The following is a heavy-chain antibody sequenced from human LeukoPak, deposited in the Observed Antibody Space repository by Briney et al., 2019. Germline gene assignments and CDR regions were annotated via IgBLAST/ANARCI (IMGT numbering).Heavy chain of an antibody. V-gene: IGHV4-34*01. Sequence: KPSETLSLTCAVYGGSFSGYYWSWIRQPPGKGLEWIGEINHSGSTNYNPSLKSRVTISVDTSKNQFSLKLSSVTAADTAVYYCARRTNYYDSSGYYPYYFDYWGQGTLVTVSS. CDR3: ARRTNYYDSSGYYPYYFDY. CDR1: GGSFSGYY. J-gene: IGHJ4*02. CDR2: INHSGST. D-gene: IGHD3-22*01.